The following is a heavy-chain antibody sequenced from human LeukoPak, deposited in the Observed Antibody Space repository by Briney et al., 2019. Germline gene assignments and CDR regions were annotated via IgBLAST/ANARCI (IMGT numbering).Heavy chain of an antibody. CDR1: GFTVSDNY. CDR3: ARDPGYSYGYDY. V-gene: IGHV3-66*01. J-gene: IGHJ4*02. Sequence: PGGSLRLSCAASGFTVSDNYMSWVRQAPGKGLDWVSIIYSDGRTFYADSVKGRFTISRDNSKNTVYLQMNSVRVEDTAVYYCARDPGYSYGYDYWGQGTLVTVSS. CDR2: IYSDGRT. D-gene: IGHD5-18*01.